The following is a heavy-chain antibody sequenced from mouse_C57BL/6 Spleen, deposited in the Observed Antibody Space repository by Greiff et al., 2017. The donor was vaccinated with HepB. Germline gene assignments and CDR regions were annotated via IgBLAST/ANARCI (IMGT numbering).Heavy chain of an antibody. V-gene: IGHV1-50*01. J-gene: IGHJ2*01. CDR3: ARGQLTLDY. CDR1: GYTFTSYW. D-gene: IGHD3-2*02. CDR2: IDPSDSYT. Sequence: QVQLQQPGAELVKPGASVKLSCKASGYTFTSYWMQWVKQRPGQGLEWIGEIDPSDSYTNYNQKFKGKATLTVDTSSSTAYMQLSSLTSEDSAVYYCARGQLTLDYWGQGTTLTVSS.